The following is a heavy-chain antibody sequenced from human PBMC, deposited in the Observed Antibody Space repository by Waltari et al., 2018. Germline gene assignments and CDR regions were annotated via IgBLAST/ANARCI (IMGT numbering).Heavy chain of an antibody. D-gene: IGHD4-17*01. V-gene: IGHV4-34*01. Sequence: QVQLQQWGAGLLKPSETLSLTCAVYGGSFSGYYWSWIRHPPGKGREWIGEINNSGSTNYNPSVKSRVTISVDTSKNQFSLKLSSVTAADTAVYYCARGRVFGDYVGQGVYNWFDPWGQGTLVTVSS. CDR3: ARGRVFGDYVGQGVYNWFDP. J-gene: IGHJ5*02. CDR2: INNSGST. CDR1: GGSFSGYY.